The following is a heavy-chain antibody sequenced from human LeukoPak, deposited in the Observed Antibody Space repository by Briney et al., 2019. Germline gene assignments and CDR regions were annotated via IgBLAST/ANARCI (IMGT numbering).Heavy chain of an antibody. J-gene: IGHJ4*02. CDR2: ISGSGDTT. CDR1: GFIFSNYA. CDR3: AKEAVAGSPDY. V-gene: IGHV3-23*01. D-gene: IGHD6-19*01. Sequence: PGGSLRLSCATSGFIFSNYAVNWVRQAPGKGLEWVSIISGSGDTTYYADSVKGRFTISRDNSKNTLYLQMNSLRAEDTAVYYCAKEAVAGSPDYWGQGTLVTVSS.